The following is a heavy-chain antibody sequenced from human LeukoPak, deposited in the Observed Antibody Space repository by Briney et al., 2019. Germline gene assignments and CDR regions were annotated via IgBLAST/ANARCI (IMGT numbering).Heavy chain of an antibody. D-gene: IGHD3-22*01. Sequence: PGGSLRLSCAASGFTFSSYWMHWVRHAPGKGLVWVSRINSDGSITNYADSVKGRFTISRDNAKNTLYLQMNSLRAEDTAVYYCAVMTLVVVPTPEDYWGQGTLVTVSS. J-gene: IGHJ4*02. V-gene: IGHV3-74*01. CDR3: AVMTLVVVPTPEDY. CDR1: GFTFSSYW. CDR2: INSDGSIT.